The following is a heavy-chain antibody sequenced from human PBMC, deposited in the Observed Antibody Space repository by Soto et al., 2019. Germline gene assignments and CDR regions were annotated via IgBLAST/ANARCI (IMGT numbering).Heavy chain of an antibody. V-gene: IGHV4-34*01. CDR2: INHSGST. CDR3: AGGARGSGSPNPNTYYMDV. CDR1: GGSFSGYY. J-gene: IGHJ6*03. D-gene: IGHD3-10*01. Sequence: SETLSLTCAVYGGSFSGYYWSWIRQPPGKGLEWIGEINHSGSTNYNPSLKSRVTISVDTSKNQFSLKLSSVTAADTAVYYCAGGARGSGSPNPNTYYMDVWGKGTTVTVSS.